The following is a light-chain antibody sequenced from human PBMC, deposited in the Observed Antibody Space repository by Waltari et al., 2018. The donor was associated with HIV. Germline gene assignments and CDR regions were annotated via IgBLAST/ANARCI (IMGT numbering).Light chain of an antibody. CDR2: AAS. J-gene: IGKJ4*01. CDR1: QTISSY. Sequence: IQMTPSRSSLSASVGDRVTITCRASQTISSYLNWYQQKPGKAPKLLIYAASSLQSGVPSRFSGSGSGTDFTLTISSLQPEDFATYYCQQSYSPLTFGGGTKVEI. V-gene: IGKV1-39*01. CDR3: QQSYSPLT.